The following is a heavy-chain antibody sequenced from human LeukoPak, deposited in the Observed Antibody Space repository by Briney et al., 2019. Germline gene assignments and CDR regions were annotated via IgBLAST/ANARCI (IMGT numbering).Heavy chain of an antibody. CDR1: GGSISSYY. Sequence: SETLSLTCTVPGGSISSYYWSWIRQPPGKGLEWIGYIYYSGSTNYNPSLKSRVTISVDTSRNQFSLKLSSVTAADTAVYYCARHGNGITIFGVGYGMDVWAKGPRSPSP. V-gene: IGHV4-59*08. D-gene: IGHD3-3*01. CDR3: ARHGNGITIFGVGYGMDV. CDR2: IYYSGST. J-gene: IGHJ6*02.